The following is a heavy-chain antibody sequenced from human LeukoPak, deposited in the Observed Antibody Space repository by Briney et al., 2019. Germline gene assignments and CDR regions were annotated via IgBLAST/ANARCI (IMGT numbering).Heavy chain of an antibody. J-gene: IGHJ4*02. V-gene: IGHV3-21*04. CDR3: AKASWVSNADAVL. Sequence: GGSLRLSCAASGFTLSDYCMNWVRQAPGKGLEWVSSMSTSDTYTYCADSVKGRFTLSRDESRNTVFLQLNSLRVEDTAVYFCAKASWVSNADAVLWGQGTLVTVSS. CDR2: MSTSDTYT. CDR1: GFTLSDYC. D-gene: IGHD1-1*01.